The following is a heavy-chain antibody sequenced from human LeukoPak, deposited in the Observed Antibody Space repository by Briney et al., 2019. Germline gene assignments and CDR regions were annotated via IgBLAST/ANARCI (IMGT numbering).Heavy chain of an antibody. J-gene: IGHJ4*02. D-gene: IGHD3-9*01. CDR3: AREYYDILTGSYYFDY. V-gene: IGHV3-53*05. Sequence: GGSLRLSCAASGFTVSTKYMNWVRQAPGKGLEWVSIIYSGGDTYYADSVKGRFTISRDNSKNTLYLQMNSLRAEDTAVYYCAREYYDILTGSYYFDYWGQGTLVTVSS. CDR2: IYSGGDT. CDR1: GFTVSTKY.